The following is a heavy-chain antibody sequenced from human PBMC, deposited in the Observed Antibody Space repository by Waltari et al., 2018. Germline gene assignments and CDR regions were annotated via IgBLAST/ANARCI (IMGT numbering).Heavy chain of an antibody. Sequence: QVQLQESGPGLAKASQTLSLTCDVSGGSISHLTFYWSWIRQPAGKGLEWIGRIYRSGVTDYNPSLRGRATMFLDMSKNQFSLTVDSLIAADTAVYYCAVSPDTATSRAAFHFWGPGTTVSVSS. CDR1: GGSISHLTFY. D-gene: IGHD5-18*01. CDR2: IYRSGVT. J-gene: IGHJ6*02. V-gene: IGHV4-61*02. CDR3: AVSPDTATSRAAFHF.